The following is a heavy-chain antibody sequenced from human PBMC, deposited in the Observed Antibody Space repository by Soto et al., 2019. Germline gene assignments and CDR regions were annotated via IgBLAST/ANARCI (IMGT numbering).Heavy chain of an antibody. CDR2: ISSSSSYI. J-gene: IGHJ5*02. CDR1: GFIFSSYG. D-gene: IGHD3-22*01. CDR3: ARDRDQYYDSSGYYPYNWFDP. Sequence: WGSLRLSCSASGFIFSSYGMNWFRQAPEKGLEWVSSISSSSSYIYYADSVKGRFTISRDNAKNSLYLQMNSLRAEDTAVYYCARDRDQYYDSSGYYPYNWFDPWGQGTLVTVSS. V-gene: IGHV3-21*01.